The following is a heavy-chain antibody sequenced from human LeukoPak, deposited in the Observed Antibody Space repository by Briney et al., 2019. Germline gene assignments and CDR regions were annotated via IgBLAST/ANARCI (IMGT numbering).Heavy chain of an antibody. Sequence: GSLRLSCAAPGFTVRSNYMSWVRQAPGKGLEWVSVIYRGGTTYYADSVKGRFTISRDNSKNTLYLQMNSLRAEDTAVYYCARDSSGYHFDDWGQGTLVTVSS. V-gene: IGHV3-66*01. CDR2: IYRGGTT. J-gene: IGHJ4*02. D-gene: IGHD3-22*01. CDR1: GFTVRSNY. CDR3: ARDSSGYHFDD.